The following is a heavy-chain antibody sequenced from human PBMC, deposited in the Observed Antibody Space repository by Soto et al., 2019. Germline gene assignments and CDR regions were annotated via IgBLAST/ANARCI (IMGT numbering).Heavy chain of an antibody. CDR3: ARVVCSSTSCYALDY. V-gene: IGHV4-59*01. Sequence: PSETLSLTCTVSGGSISSYYWSWIRQPPGKGLEWIGYIYYSGSTNYNPSLKSRVTISVDTSKNQFSLKLSSVTAADTAVYYCARVVCSSTSCYALDYWGRGTLVTVSS. J-gene: IGHJ4*02. CDR2: IYYSGST. CDR1: GGSISSYY. D-gene: IGHD2-2*01.